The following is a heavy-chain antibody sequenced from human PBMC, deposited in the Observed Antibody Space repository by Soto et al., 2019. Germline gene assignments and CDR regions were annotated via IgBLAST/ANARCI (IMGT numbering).Heavy chain of an antibody. D-gene: IGHD6-19*01. Sequence: SETLSLTCTVSGGSISNYYWSWIRQPPGKTLEWIGYIYDSGKTNYNSSLKSRVTISTDTSKSQFSLNLSSVTAADTAVYYCARIGGWYDIDFWGQGSLVTVSS. CDR2: IYDSGKT. CDR1: GGSISNYY. J-gene: IGHJ4*02. V-gene: IGHV4-59*01. CDR3: ARIGGWYDIDF.